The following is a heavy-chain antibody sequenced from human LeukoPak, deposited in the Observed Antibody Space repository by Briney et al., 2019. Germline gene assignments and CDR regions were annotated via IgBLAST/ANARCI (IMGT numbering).Heavy chain of an antibody. Sequence: GGSLRLSCAASGFNFSNYWMHWVRQAPGKGLVWVSRINSDGSGTTYADSVKSRFTISRDNAKNTLYLQMSSLRVEDTAVYYCANGYTSTYYNALDIRGQGTMVTVSS. CDR3: ANGYTSTYYNALDI. CDR1: GFNFSNYW. CDR2: INSDGSGT. V-gene: IGHV3-74*01. J-gene: IGHJ3*02. D-gene: IGHD3-16*01.